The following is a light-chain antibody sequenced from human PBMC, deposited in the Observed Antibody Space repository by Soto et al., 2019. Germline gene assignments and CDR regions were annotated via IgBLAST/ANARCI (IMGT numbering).Light chain of an antibody. CDR2: EVS. J-gene: IGLJ1*01. Sequence: QSVLTQPASVSGSPVQSITISCTGTSSDVGGYNYVSWYQQHPGKAPKLMIYEVSNRPSGVSNRFSGSKSGNTASLTISGLQAEDEADYYCGSYTSSSTPYVFGTGTQVTVL. CDR3: GSYTSSSTPYV. CDR1: SSDVGGYNY. V-gene: IGLV2-14*01.